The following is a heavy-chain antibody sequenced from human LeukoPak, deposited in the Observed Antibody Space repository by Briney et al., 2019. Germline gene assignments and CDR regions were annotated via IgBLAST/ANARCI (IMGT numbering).Heavy chain of an antibody. CDR1: GDSV. D-gene: IGHD3-16*01. Sequence: QTLSLTCAISGDSVRQSPSRGLEWLGRTYYRSKWYNDYAVSVKGRITISADTSKNQFSLQLNSVTPEDTAVYYCARSISGLGDWGQGTLVTVSS. V-gene: IGHV6-1*01. J-gene: IGHJ4*02. CDR2: TYYRSKWYN. CDR3: ARSISGLGD.